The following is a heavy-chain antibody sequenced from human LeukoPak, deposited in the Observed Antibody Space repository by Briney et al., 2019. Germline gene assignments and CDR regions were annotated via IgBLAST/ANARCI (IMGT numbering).Heavy chain of an antibody. Sequence: SETLSLTCAVYGGSFSGYYWSWIRQPPGKGLEWIGEINHSGSTNYTPSLKSRVTISVDTSKNQFSLKRSSVTATDTAVYYCARCGLHYGDRSVDYWGQGTLVTVSS. CDR3: ARCGLHYGDRSVDY. D-gene: IGHD4-17*01. J-gene: IGHJ4*02. V-gene: IGHV4-34*01. CDR1: GGSFSGYY. CDR2: INHSGST.